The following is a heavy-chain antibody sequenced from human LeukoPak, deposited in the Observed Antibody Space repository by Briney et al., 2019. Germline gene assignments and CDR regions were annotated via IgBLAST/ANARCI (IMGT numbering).Heavy chain of an antibody. CDR1: GVTFRMYN. V-gene: IGHV3-21*01. J-gene: IGHJ4*02. D-gene: IGHD1-26*01. CDR3: AGDLLGWDNHYFDC. Sequence: GGSLRLSSAASGVTFRMYNMGWGSEAPRERLEWGSSISSSSSYIYYAYSGEGLFIISRDNAKKLLYLQMNSLRAEETAVYCCAGDLLGWDNHYFDCWGQGTLVTASS. CDR2: ISSSSSYI.